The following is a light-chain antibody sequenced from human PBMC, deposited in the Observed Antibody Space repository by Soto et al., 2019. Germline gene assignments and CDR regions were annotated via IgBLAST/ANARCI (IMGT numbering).Light chain of an antibody. Sequence: QSVLTQPASVSGSPGQSITISCTGTRSDVGYYNYVSWYQQHPGKAPKLILYEVTNRPSGISNRFAGSKSGNTASLTISGLQAEDEAYYYCSSYTTSTLEVFGGGTKVTVL. CDR3: SSYTTSTLEV. V-gene: IGLV2-14*01. CDR2: EVT. J-gene: IGLJ2*01. CDR1: RSDVGYYNY.